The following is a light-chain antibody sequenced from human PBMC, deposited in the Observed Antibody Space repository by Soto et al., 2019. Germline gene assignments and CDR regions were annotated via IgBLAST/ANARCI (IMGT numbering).Light chain of an antibody. J-gene: IGKJ4*01. Sequence: EFVLTHSPGTLSLSPGERAALSSRASQTVRNNYLAWYQQKPGQAPRLLIYDASSRATGIPDRFSGGGSGTDFTLTISRLEPEDFAVYYCQQFSSYPLTFGGGTKVDI. CDR1: QTVRNNY. CDR3: QQFSSYPLT. V-gene: IGKV3-20*01. CDR2: DAS.